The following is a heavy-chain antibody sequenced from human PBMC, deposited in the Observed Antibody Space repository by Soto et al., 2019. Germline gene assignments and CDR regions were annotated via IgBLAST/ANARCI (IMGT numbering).Heavy chain of an antibody. CDR3: ARGYGGYFDD. D-gene: IGHD4-17*01. CDR1: GVTVNRFA. Sequence: QVRLVQSGPEVKKPGTSVKVSCKASGVTVNRFAVTWVRQAPGQGFQWLGGITPLFVPTNHAQHFRGRAAITADESTTTSYLELRGLASEDTAVYYCARGYGGYFDDWGQGTLVIVSS. J-gene: IGHJ4*02. V-gene: IGHV1-69*01. CDR2: ITPLFVPT.